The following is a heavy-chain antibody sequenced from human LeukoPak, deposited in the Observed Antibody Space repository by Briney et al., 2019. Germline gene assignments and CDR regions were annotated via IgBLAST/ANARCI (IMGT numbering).Heavy chain of an antibody. CDR3: ARGPDILTGYFDY. Sequence: SETLSLTCAVYGGSFSGYYWSWIRQPPGKGLEWIGEINHSGSTNYNPSLKSRVTISVDTSKNQLSLKLSSVTAADTAVYYCARGPDILTGYFDYWGQGTLVTVSS. CDR2: INHSGST. J-gene: IGHJ4*02. D-gene: IGHD3-9*01. CDR1: GGSFSGYY. V-gene: IGHV4-34*01.